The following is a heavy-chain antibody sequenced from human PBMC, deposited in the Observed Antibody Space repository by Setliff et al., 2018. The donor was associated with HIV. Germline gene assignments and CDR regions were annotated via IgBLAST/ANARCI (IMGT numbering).Heavy chain of an antibody. CDR3: ARVVNPDSSNYYYYYMDV. Sequence: PGGSLRLSCAASGLIFSNYWLHWVRQAPGKGLVWVSRINTDGSITSYADSVKGRFAVSRDNTRNTLFLHMSNVTVEDAAVYYCARVVNPDSSNYYYYYMDVWGKGTTVTVSS. V-gene: IGHV3-74*01. J-gene: IGHJ6*03. D-gene: IGHD4-4*01. CDR2: INTDGSIT. CDR1: GLIFSNYW.